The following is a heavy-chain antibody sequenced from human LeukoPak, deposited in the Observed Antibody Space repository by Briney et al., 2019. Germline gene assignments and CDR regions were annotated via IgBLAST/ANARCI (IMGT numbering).Heavy chain of an antibody. Sequence: ASVKVSCKASGGTFSSYAISWVRQAPGQGLEWMGGISHIFGSANYAQKFQGRVTITADESTTTAYMELSSLRSEDTAMYYCASRLMVEMSTYFDYWGQGTLVTVSS. CDR2: ISHIFGSA. CDR3: ASRLMVEMSTYFDY. J-gene: IGHJ4*02. CDR1: GGTFSSYA. D-gene: IGHD5-24*01. V-gene: IGHV1-69*13.